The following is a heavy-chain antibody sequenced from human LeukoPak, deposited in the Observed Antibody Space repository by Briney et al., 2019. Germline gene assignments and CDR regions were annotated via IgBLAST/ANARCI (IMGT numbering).Heavy chain of an antibody. D-gene: IGHD3-16*01. CDR2: IYISGTT. V-gene: IGHV4-4*07. J-gene: IGHJ4*02. Sequence: SETLSLTCNVSGDSISNYYWSWIRQPAGKGLQWIGRIYISGTTNYNPSLKSRVTMSVDTSKKQFSLNLNSVTAADTAVYYCARVIPGGFDFWGQGTLVTVSS. CDR1: GDSISNYY. CDR3: ARVIPGGFDF.